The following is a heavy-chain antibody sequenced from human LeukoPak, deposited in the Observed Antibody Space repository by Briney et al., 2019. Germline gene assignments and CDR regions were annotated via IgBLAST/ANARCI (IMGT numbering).Heavy chain of an antibody. CDR2: IYYSGST. CDR3: AGRPNSGSYYSWFDY. CDR1: GGSISSSSYY. V-gene: IGHV4-39*01. D-gene: IGHD1-26*01. J-gene: IGHJ4*02. Sequence: SETLSLTCTVSGGSISSSSYYWGWIRQPPGKGLEWIGSIYYSGSTYYNPSLKSRVTISVDTSKNQFSLKLSSVTAADTAVYYCAGRPNSGSYYSWFDYWGQGTLVTVSS.